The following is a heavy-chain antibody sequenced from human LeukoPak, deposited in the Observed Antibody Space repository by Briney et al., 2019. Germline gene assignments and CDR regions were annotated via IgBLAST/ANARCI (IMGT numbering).Heavy chain of an antibody. D-gene: IGHD3-10*01. Sequence: PGGSLRLSCAASGFSFSNYRMSWARQAPGKGLEWVASIKEDGNEKKYVDSVKGRFTISRDNAKNSLYLQMDSLRAEDTAVYYCARTMSSESYYRASDIWGQGTMVTVSS. CDR3: ARTMSSESYYRASDI. V-gene: IGHV3-7*01. CDR1: GFSFSNYR. J-gene: IGHJ3*02. CDR2: IKEDGNEK.